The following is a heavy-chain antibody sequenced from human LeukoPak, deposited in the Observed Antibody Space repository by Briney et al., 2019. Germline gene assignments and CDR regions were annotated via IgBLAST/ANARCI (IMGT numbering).Heavy chain of an antibody. D-gene: IGHD1-26*01. V-gene: IGHV3-21*01. CDR1: GFTFSSYS. CDR2: LSSSSSYI. CDR3: ARDQWELADAFDI. Sequence: GGSLRLSCAASGFTFSSYSMNWVRQAPGKGLEWVSSLSSSSSYIYYADSVKGRFTISRDNAKNSLYLQMNSLRAEDTAVYYCARDQWELADAFDIWGQGTMVTVSS. J-gene: IGHJ3*02.